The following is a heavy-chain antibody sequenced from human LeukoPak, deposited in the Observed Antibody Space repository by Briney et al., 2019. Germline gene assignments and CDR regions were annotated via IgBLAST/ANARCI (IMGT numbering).Heavy chain of an antibody. CDR1: GGSISSSYW. Sequence: SETLSLTCAVSGGSISSSYWWTWVRQPPGKGLEWIGEIYHSGSTNYNPSLKSRVTISIDKSKNQFSLKLSSVTAADTAVYYCARYRGANGYYFDYWGQGTLVTVSS. CDR3: ARYRGANGYYFDY. J-gene: IGHJ4*02. CDR2: IYHSGST. D-gene: IGHD3-10*01. V-gene: IGHV4-4*02.